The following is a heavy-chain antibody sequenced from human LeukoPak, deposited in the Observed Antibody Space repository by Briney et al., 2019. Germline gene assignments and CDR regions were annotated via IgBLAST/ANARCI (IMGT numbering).Heavy chain of an antibody. CDR2: LYPTVAT. CDR1: RGYINDDY. CDR3: ARQYTGSYRHFVS. V-gene: IGHV4-4*09. D-gene: IGHD1-26*01. J-gene: IGHJ4*02. Sequence: SETLSLTCTVSRGYINDDYWNWIRQPPGKGLECIGYLYPTVATKYNPSLKSRATISIETSRKEVVLTLTSVTAADTAVYFCARQYTGSYRHFVSWGQGTLVTVSS.